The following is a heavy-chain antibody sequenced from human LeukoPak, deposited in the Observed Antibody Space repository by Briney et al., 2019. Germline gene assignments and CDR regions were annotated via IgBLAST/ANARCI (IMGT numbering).Heavy chain of an antibody. Sequence: VASVKVSCKASGYTFTGYYMHWVRQAPGQGLEWMGWTNPNSGGTNYAQKFQGRVTMTRNTSISTAYMELSSLRSEDTAVYYCARGPRRGGFYGYWGQGTLVTVSS. CDR2: TNPNSGGT. CDR3: ARGPRRGGFYGY. V-gene: IGHV1-2*02. J-gene: IGHJ4*02. CDR1: GYTFTGYY. D-gene: IGHD3-16*01.